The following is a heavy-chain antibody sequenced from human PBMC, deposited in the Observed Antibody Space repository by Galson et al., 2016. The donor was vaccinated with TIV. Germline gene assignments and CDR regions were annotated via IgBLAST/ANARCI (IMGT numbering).Heavy chain of an antibody. CDR1: GASINSYY. V-gene: IGHV4-4*07. CDR2: VYTTEDL. Sequence: LSLTCTVSGASINSYYWSWIRQPAGKGLEWIGRVYTTEDLNYNPSPESPVTLAVDTSKNQFTLKLTSVTAADTAVYFCAGRNFWGQGILVTVSS. J-gene: IGHJ4*02. CDR3: AGRNF.